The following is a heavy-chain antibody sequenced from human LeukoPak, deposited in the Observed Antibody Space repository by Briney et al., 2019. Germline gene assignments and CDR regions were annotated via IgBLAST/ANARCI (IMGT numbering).Heavy chain of an antibody. J-gene: IGHJ3*02. V-gene: IGHV1-18*01. CDR2: ISAYNGNT. CDR1: GYTFTSYG. CDR3: ARARTDLEFGDLAYAFEI. D-gene: IGHD3-16*01. Sequence: GASVKVSCKASGYTFTSYGISWVRQAPGQGLEWMGWISAYNGNTNYAQKLQGRVTMTTDTSTSTAYMELRSLRSDDTAVYYCARARTDLEFGDLAYAFEIWGQGTMVTVSS.